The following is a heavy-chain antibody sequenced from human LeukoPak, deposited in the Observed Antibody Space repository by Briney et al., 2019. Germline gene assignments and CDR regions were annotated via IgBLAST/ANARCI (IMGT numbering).Heavy chain of an antibody. CDR1: GGSISSYY. D-gene: IGHD2-21*01. Sequence: SETLSLTCTVSGGSISSYYWCWIRQPPGKGLEWIGYIYYSGSTNYNPSLKSRVTISVDTSKNQFSLKLSSVTAADTAVYYCATHMGYYYMEVWGKGTTVTVSS. V-gene: IGHV4-59*01. CDR2: IYYSGST. J-gene: IGHJ6*03. CDR3: ATHMGYYYMEV.